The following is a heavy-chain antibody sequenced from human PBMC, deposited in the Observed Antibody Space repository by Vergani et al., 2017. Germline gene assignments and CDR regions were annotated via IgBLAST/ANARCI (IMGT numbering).Heavy chain of an antibody. D-gene: IGHD1-26*01. CDR1: GGTFSSYA. CDR2: IIPILGIA. J-gene: IGHJ6*02. V-gene: IGHV1-69*04. Sequence: QVQLVQSGAEVKKPGASVKVSCKASGGTFSSYAISWVRQAPGQGLEWMGRIIPILGIANYAQKFQGRVTITADKSTSTAYMELSSLRSEDTAVYYCARDGGSYWVDYYYGMDVWGQGTTVTVSS. CDR3: ARDGGSYWVDYYYGMDV.